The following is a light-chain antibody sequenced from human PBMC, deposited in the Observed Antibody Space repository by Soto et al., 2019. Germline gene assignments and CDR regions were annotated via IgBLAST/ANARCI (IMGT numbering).Light chain of an antibody. J-gene: IGKJ5*01. Sequence: EIVMTQSPATLSVSPGERAPLSCRARQNIHTNLAWYQQKPGQAPRLLFYGASTGATGIPARFSGSGSGTEFTLTISSLQSEDFAVYFCHQYNNWPRTFGQGTRLEIK. CDR1: QNIHTN. V-gene: IGKV3-15*01. CDR3: HQYNNWPRT. CDR2: GAS.